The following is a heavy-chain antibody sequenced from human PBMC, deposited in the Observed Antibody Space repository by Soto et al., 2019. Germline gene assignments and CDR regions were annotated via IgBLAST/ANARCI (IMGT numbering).Heavy chain of an antibody. Sequence: QITLKESGPTLVKPTQTLTLTCTLSGFSLSTSGVGVGWIRQPPGKALEWLALIFWDDDKRYSPALKSRLTITRDTSKNQVVLTMTKMDPVDTSTSHCAHRLGFWNGYYPDAFDIWGQGTMVTVSS. CDR3: AHRLGFWNGYYPDAFDI. CDR2: IFWDDDK. CDR1: GFSLSTSGVG. J-gene: IGHJ3*02. V-gene: IGHV2-5*02. D-gene: IGHD3-3*01.